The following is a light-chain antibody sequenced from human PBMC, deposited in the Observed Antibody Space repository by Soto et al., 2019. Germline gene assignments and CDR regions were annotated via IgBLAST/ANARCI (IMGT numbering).Light chain of an antibody. Sequence: EIVVTQSPATLSVSPGERITLACRASQSVRSNLAWYQQKPGQAPRLLIYVASSRATGIPDRFSGSGAGTDFTLTISRLEPEDFAVYYCQQYGSSPWTFGQGTKVDIK. CDR2: VAS. J-gene: IGKJ1*01. CDR1: QSVRSN. V-gene: IGKV3-20*01. CDR3: QQYGSSPWT.